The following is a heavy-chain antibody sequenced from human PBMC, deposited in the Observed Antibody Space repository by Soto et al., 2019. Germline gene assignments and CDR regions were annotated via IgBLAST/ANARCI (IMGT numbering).Heavy chain of an antibody. J-gene: IGHJ5*02. CDR3: ARDLRYVRTRDP. CDR2: ISKNENNR. D-gene: IGHD3-16*01. CDR1: GYPISSDS. V-gene: IGHV3-30-3*01. Sequence: HPGGTMRLSCVVSGYPISSDSIHWVSKAPGKGLEWVSVISKNENNRYYAESVKGRFTVSRDNSNNTAYLQMDSLSPEDTAVYYCARDLRYVRTRDPWRQGTLGT.